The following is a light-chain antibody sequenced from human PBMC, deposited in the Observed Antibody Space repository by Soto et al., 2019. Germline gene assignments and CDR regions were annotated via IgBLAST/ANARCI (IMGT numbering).Light chain of an antibody. CDR2: GAS. CDR3: QQRSNWPPIT. CDR1: QSVSTSY. Sequence: DIVLTQSPGTLSLSPGDRATLSCRASQSVSTSYLAWYQQKPGQAPRLLIYGASSRATGIPDRFSGSGSGTDFTLTISGLEPEDFAVYYCQQRSNWPPITFGQGTRLEIK. J-gene: IGKJ5*01. V-gene: IGKV3D-20*02.